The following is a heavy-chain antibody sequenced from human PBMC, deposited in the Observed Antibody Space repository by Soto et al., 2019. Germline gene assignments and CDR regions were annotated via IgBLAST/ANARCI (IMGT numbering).Heavy chain of an antibody. V-gene: IGHV3-66*04. J-gene: IGHJ2*01. CDR3: ARQVGFYWYFDL. D-gene: IGHD1-26*01. CDR1: GFTVSSSY. CDR2: IYSGGNT. Sequence: EVQLVESGGGLVQPGGSLRLSCAASGFTVSSSYLGWVRQAPGKGLEWVSAIYSGGNTYYADSVKGRFTISRDNSKDTLCLQMNSLRADDTAIYYCARQVGFYWYFDLWGRGTLVTVSS.